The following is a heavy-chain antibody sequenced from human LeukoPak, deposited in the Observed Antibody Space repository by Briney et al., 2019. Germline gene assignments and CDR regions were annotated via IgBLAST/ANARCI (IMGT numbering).Heavy chain of an antibody. V-gene: IGHV4-39*01. CDR1: GGSISSSSYY. CDR3: ASLSGFLEWLLPSTDIGY. D-gene: IGHD3-3*01. Sequence: PSETLSLTCTVSGGSISSSSYYWGWIRQPPGKGLEWIGSIYYSGSTYYNPSLKSRVTISVDTSKNQFSLKLSSVTAADTAVYYCASLSGFLEWLLPSTDIGYWGQGTLVTVSS. CDR2: IYYSGST. J-gene: IGHJ4*02.